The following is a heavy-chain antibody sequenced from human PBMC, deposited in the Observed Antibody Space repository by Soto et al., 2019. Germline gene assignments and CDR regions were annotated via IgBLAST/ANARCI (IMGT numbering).Heavy chain of an antibody. D-gene: IGHD2-15*01. Sequence: ASVKVSCKASGYTFTSYAMHWVRQAPGQRLEWMGWINAGNGNTKYSQKFQGRVTITRDTSASTAYMELSSLRSVDTAVYYCARETVVVAAQSYYYYYGMDVWGQGTTVTVSS. CDR2: INAGNGNT. V-gene: IGHV1-3*01. CDR1: GYTFTSYA. J-gene: IGHJ6*02. CDR3: ARETVVVAAQSYYYYYGMDV.